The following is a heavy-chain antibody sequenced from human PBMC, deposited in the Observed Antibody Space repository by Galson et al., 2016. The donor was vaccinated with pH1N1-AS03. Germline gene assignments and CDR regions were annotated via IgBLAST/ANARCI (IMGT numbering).Heavy chain of an antibody. Sequence: SLSLSCAASGFTFSSYWMTWVRQAPGEGLEWVANINKDGTKIHYVDSVEGRFTISRDNAKKALYLQMNDLRVEDTAVYFCATDRSPSYSGIYYDAFDFWGQGTMATVSS. CDR3: ATDRSPSYSGIYYDAFDF. CDR1: GFTFSSYW. CDR2: INKDGTKI. V-gene: IGHV3-7*03. J-gene: IGHJ3*01. D-gene: IGHD1-26*01.